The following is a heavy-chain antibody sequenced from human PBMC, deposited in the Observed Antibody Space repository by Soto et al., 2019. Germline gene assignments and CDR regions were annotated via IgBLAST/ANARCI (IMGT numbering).Heavy chain of an antibody. Sequence: GGSLRLSCAASGFTFSSYGMHWVRQAPGKGLEWVAVISYDGSNKYYADSVKGRFTISRDNSKNTLYLQMNSLRAEDTAVYYCAKSFTGGYCSSTSCYNYFDYWGQGTLVTVSS. CDR1: GFTFSSYG. CDR2: ISYDGSNK. CDR3: AKSFTGGYCSSTSCYNYFDY. D-gene: IGHD2-2*02. V-gene: IGHV3-30*18. J-gene: IGHJ4*02.